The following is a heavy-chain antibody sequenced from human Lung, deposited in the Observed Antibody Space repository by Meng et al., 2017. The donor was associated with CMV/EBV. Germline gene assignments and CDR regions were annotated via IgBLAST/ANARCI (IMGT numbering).Heavy chain of an antibody. CDR3: ARGAYTVTSFAEGRFDP. J-gene: IGHJ5*02. D-gene: IGHD4-11*01. CDR2: ISPSGSTR. Sequence: GGSLRLXXAASGFTFSDYYMSWIRQAPGQGLEWVSHISPSGSTRYYADSVKGRFTISRDNANNSLYLQMSSLRAEDTATYYCARGAYTVTSFAEGRFDPWGQGXLVXVSS. CDR1: GFTFSDYY. V-gene: IGHV3-11*01.